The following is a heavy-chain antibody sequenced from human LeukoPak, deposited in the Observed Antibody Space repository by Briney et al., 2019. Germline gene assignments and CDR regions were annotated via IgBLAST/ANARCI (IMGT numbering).Heavy chain of an antibody. V-gene: IGHV1-2*02. J-gene: IGHJ4*02. Sequence: ASVKVSSKASGYTFTRYYMHWVRQAPGQGLEWMAWINPNSGGTNHAQKFQVRVTMTRDTSISAAYMELSRLRSDDTAVYYCAIRNYYDSSGQSPPCYYFDYWGQGTLVTVSS. D-gene: IGHD3-22*01. CDR3: AIRNYYDSSGQSPPCYYFDY. CDR2: INPNSGGT. CDR1: GYTFTRYY.